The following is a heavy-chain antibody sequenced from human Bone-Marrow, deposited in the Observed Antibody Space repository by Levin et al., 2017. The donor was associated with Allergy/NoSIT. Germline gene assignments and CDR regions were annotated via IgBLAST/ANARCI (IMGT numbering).Heavy chain of an antibody. Sequence: GESLKISCAASGFTFDDYGMSWVRQAPGKGLEWVSGINWNGGSTGYADSVKGRFTISRDNAKNSLYLQMNSLRAEDTALYYCARGRGGWPHYYFDYWGQGTLVTVSS. CDR1: GFTFDDYG. CDR2: INWNGGST. D-gene: IGHD6-19*01. CDR3: ARGRGGWPHYYFDY. V-gene: IGHV3-20*04. J-gene: IGHJ4*02.